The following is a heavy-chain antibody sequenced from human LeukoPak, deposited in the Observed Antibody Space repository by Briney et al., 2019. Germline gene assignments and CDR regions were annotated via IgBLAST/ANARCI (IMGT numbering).Heavy chain of an antibody. V-gene: IGHV6-1*01. Sequence: SQTLSLTCAISGDSVSSNSAAWNWIRQSPSRGLEWLGRTYYRSKWYNDYAVPMKGRITINPDTSKSQFSLHLNSVTPEDTAVYYCARDSGSGDDLLDSWGQGTLVTVSS. J-gene: IGHJ4*02. CDR3: ARDSGSGDDLLDS. D-gene: IGHD5-12*01. CDR1: GDSVSSNSAA. CDR2: TYYRSKWYN.